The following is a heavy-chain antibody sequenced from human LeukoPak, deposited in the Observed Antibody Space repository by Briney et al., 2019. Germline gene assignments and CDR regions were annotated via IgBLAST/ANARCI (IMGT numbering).Heavy chain of an antibody. Sequence: GGSLRLSCAASGFTFRNYVIHWVRQAPGKGLEWVAVTSSDLNVKLYADSVKGRFTIFRDNSRSTLYLQMNSLRPEDTAIYYCAREGYYGSGSPPSLYFDYWGQGTLVTVSS. CDR2: TSSDLNVK. D-gene: IGHD3-10*01. CDR1: GFTFRNYV. V-gene: IGHV3-30-3*01. CDR3: AREGYYGSGSPPSLYFDY. J-gene: IGHJ4*02.